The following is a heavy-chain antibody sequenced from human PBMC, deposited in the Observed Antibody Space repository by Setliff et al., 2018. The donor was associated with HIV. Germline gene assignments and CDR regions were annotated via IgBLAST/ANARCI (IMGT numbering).Heavy chain of an antibody. Sequence: SETLSLTCTVSGGSISSRYYWGWIRQSPGKGLEWIGNIYHTGSSYYNPSLNDRATISLDTSKNQFSLKLSSVTAADTAVYYCARTGDGYNFDYWGQGTLVTVSS. V-gene: IGHV4-38-2*02. D-gene: IGHD5-12*01. CDR3: ARTGDGYNFDY. CDR1: GGSISSRYY. J-gene: IGHJ4*02. CDR2: IYHTGSS.